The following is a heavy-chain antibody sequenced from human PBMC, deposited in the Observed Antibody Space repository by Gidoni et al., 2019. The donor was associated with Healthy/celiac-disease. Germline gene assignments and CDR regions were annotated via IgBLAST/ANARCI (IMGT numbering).Heavy chain of an antibody. CDR3: ARDADNWGSIHYFDY. J-gene: IGHJ4*02. V-gene: IGHV3-21*01. Sequence: EVQLVESGGGLVKPGGSLRLSCAASGFTFSSDSMNWVRQAPGKGLEWVSSISSSSSYIYYADSVKGRFTISRDNAKNSLYLQMNSLRAEDTAVYYCARDADNWGSIHYFDYWGQGTLVTVSS. D-gene: IGHD7-27*01. CDR2: ISSSSSYI. CDR1: GFTFSSDS.